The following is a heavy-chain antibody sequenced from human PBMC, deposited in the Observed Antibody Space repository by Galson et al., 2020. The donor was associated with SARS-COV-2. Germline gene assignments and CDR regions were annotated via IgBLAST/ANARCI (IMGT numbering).Heavy chain of an antibody. V-gene: IGHV5-51*01. CDR3: ARRRYSSNWPYYYYCMDV. D-gene: IGHD6-13*01. J-gene: IGHJ6*02. CDR1: GYSFTSYW. Sequence: HGESLKISCKGSGYSFTSYWISWVRQMPGKGLEWMGIINPGDPDNRYSPSFQGQFTISADKSISTAYLQWSSLKASDTAMYYCARRRYSSNWPYYYYCMDVWGQGTTVTVSS. CDR2: INPGDPDN.